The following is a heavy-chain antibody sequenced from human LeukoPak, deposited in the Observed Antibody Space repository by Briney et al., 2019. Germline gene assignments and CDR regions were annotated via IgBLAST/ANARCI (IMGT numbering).Heavy chain of an antibody. V-gene: IGHV1-18*01. D-gene: IGHD3-3*01. Sequence: ASVKVSCKASGYTFTSYGISWVRQAPGQGLEWMGWISAYNGNTNYAQKLQGRVTMTTDTSTSTAYMELRSLRSDDTAVYYCARDLVFVLRFLEWTGQRPEDAFDIWGQGTMVIVSS. CDR1: GYTFTSYG. CDR3: ARDLVFVLRFLEWTGQRPEDAFDI. J-gene: IGHJ3*02. CDR2: ISAYNGNT.